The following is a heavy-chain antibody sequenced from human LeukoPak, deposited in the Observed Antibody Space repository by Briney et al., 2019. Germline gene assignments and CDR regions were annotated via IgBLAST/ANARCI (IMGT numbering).Heavy chain of an antibody. CDR1: GGTYSSYA. D-gene: IGHD3-9*01. Sequence: ASVKVSCKASGGTYSSYAISWVRQAPGQGLEWMGGIIPIFGTANYAQKFQGRVTITADKSTSTAYMELSSLRSEDTAVYYCASSSILRYFDWLFNGMDVWGKGTTVTVSS. CDR2: IIPIFGTA. CDR3: ASSSILRYFDWLFNGMDV. V-gene: IGHV1-69*06. J-gene: IGHJ6*04.